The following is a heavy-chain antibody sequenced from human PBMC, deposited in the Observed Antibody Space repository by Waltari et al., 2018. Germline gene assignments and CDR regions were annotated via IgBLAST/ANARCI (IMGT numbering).Heavy chain of an antibody. CDR2: IRSKANKYAT. J-gene: IGHJ4*02. Sequence: EVQLVESGGGLVQPGGSLNLSCAASGFTFSGSAMHWLRPASGQGLAWVGGIRSKANKYATAYAASVKGRFTISRDDSKNTAYLQMNSLKTEDTAVYYCTRRLVGATETRVEWGQGTLVTVSS. V-gene: IGHV3-73*01. CDR1: GFTFSGSA. CDR3: TRRLVGATETRVE. D-gene: IGHD1-26*01.